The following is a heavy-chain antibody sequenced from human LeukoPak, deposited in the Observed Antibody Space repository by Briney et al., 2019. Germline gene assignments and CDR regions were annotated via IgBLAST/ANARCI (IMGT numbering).Heavy chain of an antibody. CDR1: GFTFSNYW. D-gene: IGHD3-22*01. CDR3: AKTNYYDTTDDKPYTTHFDY. J-gene: IGHJ4*02. V-gene: IGHV3-7*03. CDR2: IKPDGRET. Sequence: GGSLRLSCAASGFTFSNYWMNWVRQAPGKGLEWVANIKPDGRETYYVDSVKGRFTISRDNAKSSLYLQMKSLRAEDTAMYYCAKTNYYDTTDDKPYTTHFDYWGQGALVTVSS.